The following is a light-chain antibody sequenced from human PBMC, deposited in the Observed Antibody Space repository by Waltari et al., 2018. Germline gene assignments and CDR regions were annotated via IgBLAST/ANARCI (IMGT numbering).Light chain of an antibody. CDR2: GTS. J-gene: IGKJ4*01. Sequence: EIVLTQSPATLSLSPGKSSTLSCRASQSVTSISLTWYQQKLGQASRLLIYGTSSRATGIPDRFSGSGSGTDFTLTISRLEPEDFAIYYCQQYDGEVVTFGGGTKVEI. CDR3: QQYDGEVVT. V-gene: IGKV3-20*01. CDR1: QSVTSIS.